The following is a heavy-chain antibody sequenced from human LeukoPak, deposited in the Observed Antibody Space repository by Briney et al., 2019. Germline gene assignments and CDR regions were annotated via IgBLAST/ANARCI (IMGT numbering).Heavy chain of an antibody. Sequence: ASVKVSCKASGYTFTGHYLHWVRQVPGQGLEWMGWINPRNAATNYAQKFQGRVTMTRDTSISTAYMELSRLRSDDTAVYYCARDKGITIFGVVSPNHAFDIWGQGTMVTVSS. CDR2: INPRNAAT. J-gene: IGHJ3*02. V-gene: IGHV1-2*02. D-gene: IGHD3-3*01. CDR1: GYTFTGHY. CDR3: ARDKGITIFGVVSPNHAFDI.